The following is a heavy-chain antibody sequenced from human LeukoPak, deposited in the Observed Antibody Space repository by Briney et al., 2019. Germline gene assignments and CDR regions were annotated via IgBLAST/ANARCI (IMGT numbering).Heavy chain of an antibody. Sequence: GGSLRLSCAASGFTFATYGMSWVRQAPGKGLEWVSGINWNGGSTGYADSVKGRFTISSDTAKNSLYLQMNSLRAEDTALYYCARHYYYSSGYYHYYYYYYMDVWGKGTTVTVSS. CDR2: INWNGGST. CDR3: ARHYYYSSGYYHYYYYYYMDV. J-gene: IGHJ6*03. D-gene: IGHD3-22*01. CDR1: GFTFATYG. V-gene: IGHV3-20*04.